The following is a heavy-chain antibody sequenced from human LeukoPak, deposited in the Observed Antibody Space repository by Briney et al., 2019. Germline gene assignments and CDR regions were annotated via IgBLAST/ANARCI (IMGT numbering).Heavy chain of an antibody. Sequence: PGGSLRLSCAASGFTFSDHYIDWVRQAPGKGLEWVGRSRDKGNSYTTAYAASVRGRFTISRDDSKNSLYLQMNSLKIEDTAVYYCAKDDAWLQYGNWGRGTLVTVSS. CDR2: SRDKGNSYTT. CDR1: GFTFSDHY. D-gene: IGHD5-24*01. V-gene: IGHV3-72*01. CDR3: AKDDAWLQYGN. J-gene: IGHJ4*02.